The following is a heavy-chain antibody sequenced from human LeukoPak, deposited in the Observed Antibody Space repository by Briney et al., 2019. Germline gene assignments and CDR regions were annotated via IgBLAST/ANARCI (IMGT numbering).Heavy chain of an antibody. Sequence: ASVKVSCKASGYTFTNFDINWVRQATGQGLECMGWMNPNSNNAGYAQKFQGRLTITRNTSISTAYMELSRLRSEDTAVYYCARGLFGMFDTSGDLNSDAFDIWGQGTMVTVSS. V-gene: IGHV1-8*03. CDR2: MNPNSNNA. J-gene: IGHJ3*02. D-gene: IGHD3-22*01. CDR1: GYTFTNFD. CDR3: ARGLFGMFDTSGDLNSDAFDI.